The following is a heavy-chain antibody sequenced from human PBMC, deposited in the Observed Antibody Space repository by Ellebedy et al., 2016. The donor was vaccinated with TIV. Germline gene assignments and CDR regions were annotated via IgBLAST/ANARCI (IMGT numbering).Heavy chain of an antibody. D-gene: IGHD5-24*01. CDR1: GFTFSDYA. J-gene: IGHJ6*02. Sequence: GGSLRLXXAASGFTFSDYAMHRVRQAPGKGLEWVAVMSYNGGDKYHADFVQGRFTISRDNSRNTLYLQMNSLRGEDTAVYYCARLMEVATVVYYYGMDVWGQGTTVTVSS. CDR3: ARLMEVATVVYYYGMDV. CDR2: MSYNGGDK. V-gene: IGHV3-30-3*01.